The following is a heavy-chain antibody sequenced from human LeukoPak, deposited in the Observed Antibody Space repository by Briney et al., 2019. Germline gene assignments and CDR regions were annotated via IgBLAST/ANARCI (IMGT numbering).Heavy chain of an antibody. CDR1: GYTFTSYG. CDR3: ARDRTELGPGVYYGMDV. D-gene: IGHD7-27*01. Sequence: GASVKVSCKASGYTFTSYGISWVRQAPGQGLEWMGWISAYNGNTNYAQKLQGRVTMTTDTSTSTAYMELRSLRSDDTAVYYCARDRTELGPGVYYGMDVWGQGTTVTVSS. CDR2: ISAYNGNT. J-gene: IGHJ6*02. V-gene: IGHV1-18*01.